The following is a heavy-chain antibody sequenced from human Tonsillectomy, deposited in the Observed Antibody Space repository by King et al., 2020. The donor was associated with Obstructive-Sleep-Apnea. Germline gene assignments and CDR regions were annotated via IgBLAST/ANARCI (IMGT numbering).Heavy chain of an antibody. V-gene: IGHV1-69*04. J-gene: IGHJ3*01. CDR1: GGIFNNYA. Sequence: QLVQSGAEVKKPGSSVKVSCEASGGIFNNYAISWVRQAPRQGLEWMGTIIPMLGVTNSAQKFQDRVTLTADKSTSTAYMELSSLRSEDTATYYCARGNTNYYDGSGLPDAFDVWGQGTLVTVS. CDR3: ARGNTNYYDGSGLPDAFDV. D-gene: IGHD3-22*01. CDR2: IIPMLGVT.